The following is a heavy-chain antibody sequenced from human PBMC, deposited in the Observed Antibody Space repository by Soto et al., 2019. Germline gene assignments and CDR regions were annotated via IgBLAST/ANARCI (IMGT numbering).Heavy chain of an antibody. CDR3: ARCYCSVGSCYTCWHFDL. J-gene: IGHJ2*01. V-gene: IGHV1-18*01. CDR2: IGPYTGNT. D-gene: IGHD2-15*01. CDR1: GYTSNNYG. Sequence: QVQLVQSGAEVKKPGASVKVSCKASGYTSNNYGIIWVRQAPGQGLEWMGWIGPYTGNTDHAQNFQGRVTMTTDTSTNTAYMELRSLRSDDTALYYCARCYCSVGSCYTCWHFDLWGRGTLVTVSS.